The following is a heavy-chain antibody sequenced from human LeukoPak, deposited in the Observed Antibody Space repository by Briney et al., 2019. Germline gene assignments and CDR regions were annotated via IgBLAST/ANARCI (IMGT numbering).Heavy chain of an antibody. J-gene: IGHJ4*02. CDR3: AGGHYPLEY. CDR2: LYPSGST. Sequence: PSETLSLTCSVSGGSFNSGYWSWIRQPPGKGLEWIGLLYPSGSTNYNTSLKSRVNISVDTSRTQFSLKLSSMTAADTAVYYCAGGHYPLEYWGQGTLVTVS. CDR1: GGSFNSGY. V-gene: IGHV4-59*12. D-gene: IGHD1-26*01.